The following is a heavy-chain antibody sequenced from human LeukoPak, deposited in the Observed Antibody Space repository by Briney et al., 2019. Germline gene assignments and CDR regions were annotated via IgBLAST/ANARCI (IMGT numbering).Heavy chain of an antibody. V-gene: IGHV3-11*01. CDR2: ISSSGSTI. CDR1: GFTVSSNY. D-gene: IGHD4-17*01. Sequence: GGSLRLSCAASGFTVSSNYMSWIRQAPGKGLEWVSYISSSGSTIYYADSVKGRFTISRDNAKNSLYLQMNSLRAEDTAVYYCARFAGDYVGGDFDYWGQGTLVTVSS. J-gene: IGHJ4*02. CDR3: ARFAGDYVGGDFDY.